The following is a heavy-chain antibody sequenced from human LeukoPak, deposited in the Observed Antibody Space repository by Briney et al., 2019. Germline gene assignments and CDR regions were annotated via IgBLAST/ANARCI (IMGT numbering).Heavy chain of an antibody. J-gene: IGHJ6*03. CDR3: SLVLRFLEWLFRGYYYMDV. CDR1: GGTFSSYA. Sequence: SVKVSCKASGGTFSSYAISWVRQAPGQGLEGMGGTIPIFGTANYAQKFQGRVTIATDESTSTAYMELSSLRSEDAAVYYCSLVLRFLEWLFRGYYYMDVWGKGTTVTVSS. CDR2: TIPIFGTA. D-gene: IGHD3-3*01. V-gene: IGHV1-69*05.